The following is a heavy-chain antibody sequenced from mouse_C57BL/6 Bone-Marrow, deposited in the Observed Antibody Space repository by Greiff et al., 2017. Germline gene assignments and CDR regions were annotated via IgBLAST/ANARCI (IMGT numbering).Heavy chain of an antibody. Sequence: QVQLQQPGAELVMPGASVKLSCKASGYTFTSYWMHWVKQRPGQGLEWIGEIDPSDSYTNYNQKFKGKSTLTVDKSSSTAYMQLSSLTSEDSAGYYCARGWEDYWGKGTTLTVSS. CDR1: GYTFTSYW. D-gene: IGHD3-3*01. J-gene: IGHJ2*01. V-gene: IGHV1-69*01. CDR2: IDPSDSYT. CDR3: ARGWEDY.